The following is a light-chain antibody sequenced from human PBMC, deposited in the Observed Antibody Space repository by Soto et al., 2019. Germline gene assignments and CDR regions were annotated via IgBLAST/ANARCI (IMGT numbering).Light chain of an antibody. CDR2: DVS. J-gene: IGLJ1*01. CDR3: SSYTSSSTLGV. CDR1: SSDVGGYNY. V-gene: IGLV2-14*01. Sequence: QSVLTQPASVSGSPGQSITISCTGTSSDVGGYNYVSWYQQHPGKAPKLMIYDVSNRPSGVSNRFSGSKSGNTASLTIPGLQAEDEADYYCSSYTSSSTLGVFGTGTKVTV.